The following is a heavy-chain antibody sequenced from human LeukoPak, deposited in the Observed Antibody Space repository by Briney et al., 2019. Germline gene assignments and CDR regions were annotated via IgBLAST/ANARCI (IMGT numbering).Heavy chain of an antibody. CDR3: ARDSEPLPNGYGIDY. CDR2: IIPIFGTA. D-gene: IGHD5-18*01. Sequence: AASVKVSCKASGGTFSSYAISWVRQAPGQGLEWMGGIIPIFGTANYAQKFQGRVTITADESTSTAYMELSSLRSEDTAVYYCARDSEPLPNGYGIDYWGQGTLVTVSS. V-gene: IGHV1-69*13. CDR1: GGTFSSYA. J-gene: IGHJ4*02.